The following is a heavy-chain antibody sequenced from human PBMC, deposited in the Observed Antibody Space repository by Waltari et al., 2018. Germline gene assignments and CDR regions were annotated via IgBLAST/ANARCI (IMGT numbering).Heavy chain of an antibody. CDR1: GGSFSGYY. V-gene: IGHV4-34*01. CDR3: ARRIAAAGRAFDY. J-gene: IGHJ4*02. CDR2: IKQRGRT. D-gene: IGHD6-13*01. Sequence: QVQLQQWGAGLLKPSETLSLTCAVYGGSFSGYYWSWIRQPPGKGLEWIGEIKQRGRTNYNPSLQSRVTIAVDTSKNQFSLKLSSVTAADTAVYYCARRIAAAGRAFDYWGQGTLVTVSS.